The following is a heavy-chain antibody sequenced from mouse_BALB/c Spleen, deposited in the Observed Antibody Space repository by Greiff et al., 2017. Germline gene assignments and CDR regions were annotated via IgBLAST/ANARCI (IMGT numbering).Heavy chain of an antibody. CDR3: ARTITTATWGFAY. J-gene: IGHJ3*01. V-gene: IGHV1-82*01. CDR1: GYAFSSSW. CDR2: IYPGDGDT. Sequence: VQLQQSGPELVKPGASVKISCKASGYAFSSSWMNWVKQRPGQGLEWIGRIYPGDGDTNYNGKFKGKATLTADKSSSTAYMQLSSLTSVDSAVYFCARTITTATWGFAYWGQGTLVTVSA. D-gene: IGHD1-2*01.